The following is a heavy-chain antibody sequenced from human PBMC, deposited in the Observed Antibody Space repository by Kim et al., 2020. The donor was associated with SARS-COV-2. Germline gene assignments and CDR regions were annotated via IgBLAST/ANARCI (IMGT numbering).Heavy chain of an antibody. V-gene: IGHV3-74*01. Sequence: GGSLRLSCAASGFTFSTYWMHWVRQAPGKGLVWVSRINSDGSTTNYADSVKCRFTVSRDNAENTLYLQMNSLRADDMALYYCARNYHGLGHMDVLGKGTT. J-gene: IGHJ6*03. D-gene: IGHD3-10*01. CDR2: INSDGSTT. CDR3: ARNYHGLGHMDV. CDR1: GFTFSTYW.